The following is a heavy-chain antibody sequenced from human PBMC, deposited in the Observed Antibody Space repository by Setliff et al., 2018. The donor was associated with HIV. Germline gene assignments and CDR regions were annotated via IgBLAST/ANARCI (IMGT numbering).Heavy chain of an antibody. Sequence: RGGSLRLSCAASGFTFSSYEMNWVRQAPGKGLEWVSYISNSGSTIYYADSVKGRFTISRDNAKNSLYLQMNSLRAEDTAVYYCARDCVAVAGTGPDAFDIWGRGTMVTVSS. CDR3: ARDCVAVAGTGPDAFDI. J-gene: IGHJ3*02. V-gene: IGHV3-48*03. CDR1: GFTFSSYE. D-gene: IGHD6-19*01. CDR2: ISNSGSTI.